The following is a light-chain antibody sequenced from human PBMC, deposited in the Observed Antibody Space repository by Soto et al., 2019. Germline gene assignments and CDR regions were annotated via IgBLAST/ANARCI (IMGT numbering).Light chain of an antibody. CDR2: EVS. CDR1: SSDVGAYNH. V-gene: IGLV2-14*01. J-gene: IGLJ3*02. Sequence: QSALTQPASVSGSPGQSITISCTGTSSDVGAYNHVSWYQQHPGKAPKLMIYEVSYRPSGVSNRFSGSKSGNTASLTISGLQAEDEADYYCTSFTTSSTGVFGGGTKLTVL. CDR3: TSFTTSSTGV.